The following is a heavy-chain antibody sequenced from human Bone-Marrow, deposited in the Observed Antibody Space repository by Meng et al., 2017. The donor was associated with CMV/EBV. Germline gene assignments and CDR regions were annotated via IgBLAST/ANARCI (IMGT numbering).Heavy chain of an antibody. CDR1: GGTFSSYA. Sequence: SVKVSCKASGGTFSSYAISWVRQAPGQGLEWMGGIIPIFGTANYAQKFQGRVTITTDESTSTAYMELSSLRSDDTAVYYCARVSYYYDSSGYPDYWGQGTLVTVSS. D-gene: IGHD3-22*01. V-gene: IGHV1-69*05. J-gene: IGHJ4*02. CDR2: IIPIFGTA. CDR3: ARVSYYYDSSGYPDY.